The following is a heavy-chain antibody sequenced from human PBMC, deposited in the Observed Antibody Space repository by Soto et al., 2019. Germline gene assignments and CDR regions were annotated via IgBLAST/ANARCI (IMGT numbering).Heavy chain of an antibody. CDR2: IYDTGISGYTPST. CDR1: GGSITSSY. V-gene: IGHV4-59*01. CDR3: VRTARQGAVAPHWFDR. Sequence: PSETLSLTCTVSGGSITSSYWSWIRRPPGKGLEWIAYIYDTGISGYTPSTSYNPSLKSRVTMSVDTSKSQFSLKLTSVTAADTAVYYCVRTARQGAVAPHWFDRWGQGTQVTVSS. D-gene: IGHD2-21*02. J-gene: IGHJ5*02.